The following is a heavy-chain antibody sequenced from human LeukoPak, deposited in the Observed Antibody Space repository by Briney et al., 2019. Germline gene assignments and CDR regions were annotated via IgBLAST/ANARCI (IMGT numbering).Heavy chain of an antibody. J-gene: IGHJ4*02. Sequence: PSETLSLTCAVYGGSFSGYYWSWIRQPPGKGLEWIGEINHSGSTNYNPSLKSRVTISVDTSKNQFSLKLSSVTAPDTAVNYCARGPTVAGTVDYWGQGTLVSVSS. CDR1: GGSFSGYY. CDR2: INHSGST. CDR3: ARGPTVAGTVDY. V-gene: IGHV4-34*01. D-gene: IGHD6-19*01.